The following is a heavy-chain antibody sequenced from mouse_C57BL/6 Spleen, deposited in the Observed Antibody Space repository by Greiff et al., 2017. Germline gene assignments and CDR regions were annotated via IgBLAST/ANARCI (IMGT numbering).Heavy chain of an antibody. CDR3: ARSFITTVVAPFDY. CDR1: GFTFSDYG. J-gene: IGHJ2*01. Sequence: VMLVESGGGLVKPGGSLKLSCAASGFTFSDYGMHWVRQAPEKGLEWVAYISSGSSTIYYADTVKGRFTISRDNAKNTLFLQMTSLRSEDTAMYYCARSFITTVVAPFDYWGQGTTLTVSS. V-gene: IGHV5-17*01. CDR2: ISSGSSTI. D-gene: IGHD1-1*01.